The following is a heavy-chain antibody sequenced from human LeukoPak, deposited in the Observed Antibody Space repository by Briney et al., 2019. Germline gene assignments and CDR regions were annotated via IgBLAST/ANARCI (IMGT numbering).Heavy chain of an antibody. D-gene: IGHD5-18*01. CDR1: GYSFTSYW. J-gene: IGHJ5*02. CDR3: AILVYSYGSGGWFDP. V-gene: IGHV5-51*01. Sequence: GESLKISCKGSGYSFTSYWIGWVRQMPGKGLEWMGIIYPGDSDTRYSPSFQGQVTISADKSISTAYLQWSSLKASDTAMYYCAILVYSYGSGGWFDPWGQGTLVTVSS. CDR2: IYPGDSDT.